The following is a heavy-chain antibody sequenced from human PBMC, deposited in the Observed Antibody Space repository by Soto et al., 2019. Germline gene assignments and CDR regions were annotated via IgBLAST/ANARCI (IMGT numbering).Heavy chain of an antibody. D-gene: IGHD5-18*01. V-gene: IGHV1-18*01. CDR2: ISAYNGNT. CDR1: GYTFTSYG. Sequence: QVQLVQSGAEVKKPGASVKVSCKASGYTFTSYGISWVRQAPGQGLEWMGWISAYNGNTNYAQKLQGRGTRTTDTATSTAYRELRSLRSDDTAVYYWARDTAMALPDAWGQGTLVTVSS. J-gene: IGHJ4*02. CDR3: ARDTAMALPDA.